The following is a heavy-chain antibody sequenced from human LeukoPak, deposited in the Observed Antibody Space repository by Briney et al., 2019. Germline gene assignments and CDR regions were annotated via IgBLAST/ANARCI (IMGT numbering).Heavy chain of an antibody. CDR1: GFTFSDYY. V-gene: IGHV3-11*04. CDR3: ASTRNPQLYYDFWSGYYRA. D-gene: IGHD3-3*01. Sequence: KSGGSLRLSCAASGFTFSDYYMSWIRQAPGKGLEWVSYISSSGSTIYYADSVKGRSTISRDNAKHSLYLQMNSLRAEETAVYYCASTRNPQLYYDFWSGYYRAWGQGTLVTVSS. J-gene: IGHJ5*02. CDR2: ISSSGSTI.